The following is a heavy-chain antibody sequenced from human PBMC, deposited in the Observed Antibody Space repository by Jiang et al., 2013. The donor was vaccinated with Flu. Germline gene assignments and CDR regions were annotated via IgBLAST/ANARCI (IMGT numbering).Heavy chain of an antibody. CDR3: ASLYYYDSSGYRRDAFDI. D-gene: IGHD3-22*01. V-gene: IGHV4-39*01. Sequence: SRVTISVDTSKNQFSLKLSSVTAADTAVYYCASLYYYDSSGYRRDAFDIWGQGTMVTVSS. J-gene: IGHJ3*02.